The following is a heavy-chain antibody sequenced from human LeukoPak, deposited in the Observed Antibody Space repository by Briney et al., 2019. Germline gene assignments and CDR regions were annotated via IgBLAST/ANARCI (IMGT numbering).Heavy chain of an antibody. V-gene: IGHV4-31*03. Sequence: PSQTLSLTCTVSGGSISSGAYYWSWIRQHPGKGLEWIEYIYYSGITYYNLSLKSRVTISVDTSKNQFSLKLSSVTAADTAVYYCAREAAPSTNWFDPWGQGTLVTVSS. J-gene: IGHJ5*02. CDR1: GGSISSGAYY. CDR3: AREAAPSTNWFDP. CDR2: IYYSGIT.